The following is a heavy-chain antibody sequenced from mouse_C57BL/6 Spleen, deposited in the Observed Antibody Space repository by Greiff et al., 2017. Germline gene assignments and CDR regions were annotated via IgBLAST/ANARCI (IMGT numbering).Heavy chain of an antibody. CDR3: AREVPYYYGCAY. CDR2: INPNNGGT. J-gene: IGHJ3*01. CDR1: GYTFTDYN. D-gene: IGHD1-1*01. V-gene: IGHV1-22*01. Sequence: EVKLQESGPELVKPGASVKMSCKASGYTFTDYNMHWVKQSHGKSLEWIGYINPNNGGTSYNQKFKGKATLTVNKSSSTAYMELRSLTSEDSAVYYCAREVPYYYGCAYWGQGTLVTVSA.